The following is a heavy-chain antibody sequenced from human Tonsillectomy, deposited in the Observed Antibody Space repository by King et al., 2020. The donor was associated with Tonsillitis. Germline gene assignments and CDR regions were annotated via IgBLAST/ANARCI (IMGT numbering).Heavy chain of an antibody. CDR3: ARSIEWELTGVLRFDY. J-gene: IGHJ4*02. D-gene: IGHD1-26*01. Sequence: ESGGGVVRPGGSLRLSCAASGFAFGDYGMSWVRQVPGKGMELVSIINWNGDSAGYGDSVKGRFTISRDNTKNYLYLQLNSLGAEDTALYYCARSIEWELTGVLRFDYWGQGTLVTVSS. CDR1: GFAFGDYG. CDR2: INWNGDSA. V-gene: IGHV3-20*04.